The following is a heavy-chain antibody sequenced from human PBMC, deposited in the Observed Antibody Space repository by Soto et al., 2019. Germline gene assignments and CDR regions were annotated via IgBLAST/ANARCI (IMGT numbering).Heavy chain of an antibody. CDR3: AKQFHENTGGGNYYSGLDV. CDR1: GYSFSNYW. CDR2: IYPADSDT. D-gene: IGHD3-16*01. J-gene: IGHJ6*02. V-gene: IGHV5-51*01. Sequence: GESLKVSCEGSGYSFSNYWIAWVRQMPGKGLEWMGIIYPADSDTRYSPSFQGQVTISADKYISTAYLQWSSLKASDTAMYYCAKQFHENTGGGNYYSGLDVGGLGTTVTASS.